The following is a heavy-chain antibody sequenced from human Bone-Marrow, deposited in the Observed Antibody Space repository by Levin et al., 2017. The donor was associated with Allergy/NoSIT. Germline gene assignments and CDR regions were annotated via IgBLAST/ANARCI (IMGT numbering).Heavy chain of an antibody. V-gene: IGHV3-30*03. CDR1: GVTFRHYG. J-gene: IGHJ6*02. CDR2: ISYDGSSN. Sequence: GGSLRLSCAASGVTFRHYGMHWVRQAPGKGLEWVALISYDGSSNHYADSVKGRFTISRDNSNNKLFLQMNNLRVEDTAIYFCAQARGYETHYYCAFDVWGQGTTVIVSS. CDR3: AQARGYETHYYCAFDV. D-gene: IGHD6-13*01.